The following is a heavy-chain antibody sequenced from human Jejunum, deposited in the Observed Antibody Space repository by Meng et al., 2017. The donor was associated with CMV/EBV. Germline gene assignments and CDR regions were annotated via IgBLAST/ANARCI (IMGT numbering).Heavy chain of an antibody. CDR3: ARETIAVREYHYGRDV. CDR1: FKFDDYG. D-gene: IGHD6-6*01. Sequence: FKFDDYGMSWVRQAPGKGLEWVSGINWSGGRSYAESVKGRFTISRDNAKNSLYLQMNSVRAEDTALYYCARETIAVREYHYGRDVWGQGTTVTVSS. J-gene: IGHJ6*02. V-gene: IGHV3-20*03. CDR2: INWSGGR.